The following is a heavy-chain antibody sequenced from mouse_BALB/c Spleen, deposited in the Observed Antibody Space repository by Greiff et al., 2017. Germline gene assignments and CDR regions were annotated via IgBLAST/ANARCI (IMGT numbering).Heavy chain of an antibody. V-gene: IGHV1S81*02. J-gene: IGHJ4*01. CDR3: ARVPDYAMDY. Sequence: VQLQQPGAELVKPGASVKLSCKASGYTFTSYWMHWVKQRPGQGLEWIGEINPSNGRTNYNEKFKSKATLTVDKSSSTAYMQLSSLTSEDSAVYYCARVPDYAMDYWGQGTSVTVSS. CDR2: INPSNGRT. CDR1: GYTFTSYW.